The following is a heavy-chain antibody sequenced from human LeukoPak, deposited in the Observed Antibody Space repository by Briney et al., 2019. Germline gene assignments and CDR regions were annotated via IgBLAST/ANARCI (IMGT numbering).Heavy chain of an antibody. CDR2: ISGSGGST. V-gene: IGHV3-23*01. CDR1: GFTFSSYG. CDR3: ATWEDTAMVTGFDY. J-gene: IGHJ4*02. Sequence: GGSLRLSCAAPGFTFSSYGMSWVRQAPGKGLEWVSAISGSGGSTYYADSVKGRFTISRDNAKNSLYLQMNSLRAEDTAVYYCATWEDTAMVTGFDYWGQGTLVTVSS. D-gene: IGHD5-18*01.